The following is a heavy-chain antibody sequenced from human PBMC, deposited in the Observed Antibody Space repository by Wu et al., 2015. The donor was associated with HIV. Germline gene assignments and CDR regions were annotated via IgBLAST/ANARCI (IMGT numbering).Heavy chain of an antibody. J-gene: IGHJ4*02. Sequence: QVQLVQSGAEVKKPGASVKVSCKASGYTFTSYDINWVRQATGQGLEWMGWMNPNSANTGYAQKFQGRVTMTRNTSTSTAYMELSSLRSEDTAVYYCAVFSVEPDKAIFDSWGQGTLVTVSS. D-gene: IGHD1-14*01. V-gene: IGHV1-8*01. CDR2: MNPNSANT. CDR1: GYTFTSYD. CDR3: AVFSVEPDKAIFDS.